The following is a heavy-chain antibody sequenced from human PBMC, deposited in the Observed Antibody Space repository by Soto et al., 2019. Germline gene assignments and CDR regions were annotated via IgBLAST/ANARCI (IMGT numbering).Heavy chain of an antibody. Sequence: PGESLKISCKGSGYTFTSYWIGWVRQMPGKGLEWMGIIFPGDSDTRYSPSFQGQVTISADKSITTAYLQWSSLKASDTAMYYCARQATHRSSWPDWGQGTLVTVSS. CDR1: GYTFTSYW. D-gene: IGHD6-13*01. CDR3: ARQATHRSSWPD. J-gene: IGHJ4*02. CDR2: IFPGDSDT. V-gene: IGHV5-51*01.